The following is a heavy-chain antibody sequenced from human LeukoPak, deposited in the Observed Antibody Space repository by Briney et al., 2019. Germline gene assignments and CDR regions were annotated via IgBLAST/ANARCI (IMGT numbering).Heavy chain of an antibody. J-gene: IGHJ5*02. CDR3: ARGITTGVETTISFDP. CDR1: GDSISSYY. V-gene: IGHV4-59*08. D-gene: IGHD3-22*01. Sequence: PSETLSLTCTVSGDSISSYYWSWIRQPPGKGLEWIGYIYYSGSTNYKPSLKSRVTISVDTSKNQFSLKLSSVTAADTAVYYCARGITTGVETTISFDPWGQGTLVTVSS. CDR2: IYYSGST.